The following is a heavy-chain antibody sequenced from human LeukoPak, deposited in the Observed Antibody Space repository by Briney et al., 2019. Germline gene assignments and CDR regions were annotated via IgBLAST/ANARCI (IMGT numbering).Heavy chain of an antibody. J-gene: IGHJ6*02. CDR3: ATAKDSSGYSRYYYGMDV. Sequence: SETLSLTCTVSGGSISSGGYYWSWIHQHPGKGLEWIGYIYYSGSTYYNPSLKSRITISVDTSKNQFSLKLSSVTAADTAVYYCATAKDSSGYSRYYYGMDVWGQGTTVTVSS. CDR2: IYYSGST. CDR1: GGSISSGGYY. V-gene: IGHV4-31*03. D-gene: IGHD3-22*01.